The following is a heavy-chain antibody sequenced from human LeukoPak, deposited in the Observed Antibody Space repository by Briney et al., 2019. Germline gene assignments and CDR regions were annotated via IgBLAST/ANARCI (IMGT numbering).Heavy chain of an antibody. CDR2: INTNTGNP. J-gene: IGHJ4*02. V-gene: IGHV7-4-1*02. Sequence: ASVKVSCKASGYTFTSYAMNWVRQAPGQGLEWMGWINTNTGNPTYAQGFTGRFVFSLDTSVSTAYLQISSLKAEDTAVYYCARGFSSWYDKTGYYFDYWGQGTLVTVSS. CDR3: ARGFSSWYDKTGYYFDY. CDR1: GYTFTSYA. D-gene: IGHD6-13*01.